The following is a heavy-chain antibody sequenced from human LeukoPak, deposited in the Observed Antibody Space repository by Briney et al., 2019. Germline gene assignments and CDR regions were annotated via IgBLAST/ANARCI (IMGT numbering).Heavy chain of an antibody. Sequence: ASVKVSCKASGYTFTSYYMHWVRQAPGQGLEWMGIINPSGGSTSYAQKFQGRVTITRNTSISTAYMELSSLRSKDTAVYYCARESIATPATYAFDIWGQGTMVTVSS. CDR2: INPSGGST. CDR1: GYTFTSYY. D-gene: IGHD6-6*01. V-gene: IGHV1-46*01. CDR3: ARESIATPATYAFDI. J-gene: IGHJ3*02.